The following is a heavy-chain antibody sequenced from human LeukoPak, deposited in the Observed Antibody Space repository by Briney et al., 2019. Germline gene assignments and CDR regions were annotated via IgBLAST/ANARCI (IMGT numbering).Heavy chain of an antibody. J-gene: IGHJ4*02. D-gene: IGHD6-13*01. Sequence: GGSLRPSCAASGFTFSSYEMNWVRQAPGKGLEWVSYISSSGSTIYYADSVKGRFTISRDNAKNSLYLQMNSLRAEDTAVYYCARVDSSSWFFDYWGQGTLVTVSS. V-gene: IGHV3-48*03. CDR3: ARVDSSSWFFDY. CDR1: GFTFSSYE. CDR2: ISSSGSTI.